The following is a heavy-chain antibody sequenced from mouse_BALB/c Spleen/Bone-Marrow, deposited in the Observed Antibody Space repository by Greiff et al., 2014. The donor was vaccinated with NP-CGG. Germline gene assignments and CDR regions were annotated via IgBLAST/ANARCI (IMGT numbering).Heavy chain of an antibody. CDR1: GYTFTSYV. CDR2: INPYNDGT. CDR3: ARKVWYYAMDY. V-gene: IGHV1-14*01. D-gene: IGHD2-10*02. J-gene: IGHJ4*01. Sequence: QLQESGPELVKPGASVKMPCKASGYTFTSYVMHWVKQKPGQGLEWIGYINPYNDGTKYNEKFKGKATLTSDKSSSTAYMELNSLTSEDSAVYYCARKVWYYAMDYWGQGTSVTVSS.